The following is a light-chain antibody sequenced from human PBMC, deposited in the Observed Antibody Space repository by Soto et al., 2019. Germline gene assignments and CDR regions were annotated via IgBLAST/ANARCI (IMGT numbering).Light chain of an antibody. Sequence: QSALTQPASVSASPGQSITISCTGTSSDVGGHIFVAWYQQHPDKAPKIILYEVSNRPPGVSNRFSGSKSGNTAFLTISGLQDEEEADYYCSSYNSRSTYVFGTGTKVTV. J-gene: IGLJ1*01. CDR2: EVS. CDR1: SSDVGGHIF. CDR3: SSYNSRSTYV. V-gene: IGLV2-14*01.